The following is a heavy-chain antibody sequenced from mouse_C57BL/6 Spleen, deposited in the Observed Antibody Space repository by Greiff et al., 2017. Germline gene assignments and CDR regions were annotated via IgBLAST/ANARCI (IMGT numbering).Heavy chain of an antibody. Sequence: EVQLQQSGPELVKPGASVKISCKASGYSFTGYYMNWVKQSPEKSLEWIGEINPSTGGTTYNQKFKAKATLTVDKSSSTAYMQLKSLTSEDSAVYYCARWKEGYFDYWGQGTTLTVSS. V-gene: IGHV1-42*01. J-gene: IGHJ2*01. CDR2: INPSTGGT. CDR1: GYSFTGYY. CDR3: ARWKEGYFDY.